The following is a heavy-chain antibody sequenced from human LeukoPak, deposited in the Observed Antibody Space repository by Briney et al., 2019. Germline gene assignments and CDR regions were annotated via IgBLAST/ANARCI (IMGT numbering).Heavy chain of an antibody. CDR1: GGSISSSSYY. Sequence: SETLSLTCTVSGGSISSSSYYWGWIRQPPGKGLEWIGSIYYSGSTYYNPSLKSRVTISVDTSKNQFSLKLSSVTAADTAVYYCASGGVVPAQAFDYWGQGTLVTVSS. J-gene: IGHJ4*02. V-gene: IGHV4-39*07. CDR2: IYYSGST. D-gene: IGHD2-2*01. CDR3: ASGGVVPAQAFDY.